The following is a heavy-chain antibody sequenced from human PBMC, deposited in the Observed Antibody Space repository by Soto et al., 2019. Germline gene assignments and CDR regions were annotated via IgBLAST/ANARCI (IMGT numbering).Heavy chain of an antibody. CDR1: GGTFSSYA. V-gene: IGHV1-69*13. CDR3: ARDSRFSSSWYPRIDKNWFDP. J-gene: IGHJ5*02. Sequence: SVKVSCKASGGTFSSYAISWVRQAPGQGLEWMGGIIPIFGTANYAQKFQGRVTITADESTSTAYMELSSVTAADTAVYYCARDSRFSSSWYPRIDKNWFDPWGQGTLVTVSS. CDR2: IIPIFGTA. D-gene: IGHD6-13*01.